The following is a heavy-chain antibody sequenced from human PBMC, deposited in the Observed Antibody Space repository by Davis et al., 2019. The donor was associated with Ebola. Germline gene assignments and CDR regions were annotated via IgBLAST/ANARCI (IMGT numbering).Heavy chain of an antibody. J-gene: IGHJ4*02. CDR1: GFTFRSYA. CDR2: ISYDRSNA. CDR3: ARSVDTPVVPYFDY. D-gene: IGHD5-18*01. V-gene: IGHV3-30*04. Sequence: GGSLRLSCAASGFTFRSYAMHWVRQAPGKGLEWVAVISYDRSNAHYADSVKGRFTISRDNSKNTQYLEMNSLRAEDTAVYYCARSVDTPVVPYFDYWGQGALVTVSS.